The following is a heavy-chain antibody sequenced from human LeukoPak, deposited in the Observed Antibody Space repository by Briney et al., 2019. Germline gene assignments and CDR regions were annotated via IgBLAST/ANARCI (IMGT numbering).Heavy chain of an antibody. D-gene: IGHD5-18*01. CDR2: IKEDGRQK. CDR3: ARDRWGYSYGGD. Sequence: HTGGSLRLSCAASGFTFSSYWMSWVRQAPGKGLEWVANIKEDGRQKYYVDSVKGRFTISRDNAKNSLYLQMNRLRAEDAAVYYCARDRWGYSYGGDWGQGTLVTVSS. V-gene: IGHV3-7*01. J-gene: IGHJ4*02. CDR1: GFTFSSYW.